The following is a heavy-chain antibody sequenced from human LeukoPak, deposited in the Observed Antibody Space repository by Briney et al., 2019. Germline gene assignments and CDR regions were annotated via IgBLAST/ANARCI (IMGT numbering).Heavy chain of an antibody. V-gene: IGHV3-11*01. CDR2: ISSSGNTI. CDR1: GFNISDYY. J-gene: IGHJ4*02. D-gene: IGHD3-22*01. Sequence: GSLRLSCAASGFNISDYYMSWPRQAPGKGLEWVSYISSSGNTIYHADSVKGRFTISRDNAKNSLYLQMNRLRAEDTAVYYCARAESFYYDSGAYYYWGQGTLVTVSS. CDR3: ARAESFYYDSGAYYY.